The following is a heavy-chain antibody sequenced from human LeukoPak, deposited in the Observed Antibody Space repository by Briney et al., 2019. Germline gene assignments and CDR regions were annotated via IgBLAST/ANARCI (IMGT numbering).Heavy chain of an antibody. CDR1: GGSFSCYY. Sequence: SETLSLTCAVYGGSFSCYYWSWIRQPPAKGLAWIGEINHSGSTNYNPSLKSRVTISVDTSKNQFSLKLSSVTAADTAVYYCARGPTYYYDSSGYPWGQGTLVTVSS. J-gene: IGHJ5*02. V-gene: IGHV4-34*01. CDR3: ARGPTYYYDSSGYP. D-gene: IGHD3-22*01. CDR2: INHSGST.